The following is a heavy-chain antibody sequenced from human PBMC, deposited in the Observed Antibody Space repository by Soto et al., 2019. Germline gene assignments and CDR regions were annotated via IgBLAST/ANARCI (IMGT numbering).Heavy chain of an antibody. CDR1: GFTFSRYR. J-gene: IGHJ4*02. V-gene: IGHV3-7*03. CDR3: ARDHDDFWSGESFDY. CDR2: IKQDGSEK. D-gene: IGHD3-3*01. Sequence: EVQLAESGGGLVQPGGSLRLSCAASGFTFSRYRMSWVRQAPGKGLEWVANIKQDGSEKYYVDSVKGRVTISRDNAKNSLYLQMNSLRAEDTAVYYCARDHDDFWSGESFDYWGQGTLVTVSS.